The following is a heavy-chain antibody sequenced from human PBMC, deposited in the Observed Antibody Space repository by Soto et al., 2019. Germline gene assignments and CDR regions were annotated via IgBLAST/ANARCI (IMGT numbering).Heavy chain of an antibody. CDR1: GFTFSNYA. J-gene: IGHJ4*02. CDR2: NSGSGGST. CDR3: AKDQGSSWYEIDY. Sequence: PAGSLRLSCAASGFTFSNYAVTWVRQAPGKGLEKVSTNSGSGGSTYYADTVTGRVTNSRDNSKNTLYQQMNNPRAEDTAVYYCAKDQGSSWYEIDYWGQGT. D-gene: IGHD6-13*01. V-gene: IGHV3-23*01.